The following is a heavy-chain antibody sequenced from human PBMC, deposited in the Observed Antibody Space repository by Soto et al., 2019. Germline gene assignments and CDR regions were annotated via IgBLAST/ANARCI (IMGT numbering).Heavy chain of an antibody. CDR3: ARRYCSGTSCYIDV. CDR2: IYPGDSDS. V-gene: IGHV5-51*01. Sequence: GESLKISCKGSGYRFTTYWIGWVRQMPGKGLEWMGIIYPGDSDSRYSPSFQGQVIMSADKSLSTAHLQWASLKAADTAMYYCARRYCSGTSCYIDVWGQGTLVTVSS. D-gene: IGHD2-2*02. CDR1: GYRFTTYW. J-gene: IGHJ4*02.